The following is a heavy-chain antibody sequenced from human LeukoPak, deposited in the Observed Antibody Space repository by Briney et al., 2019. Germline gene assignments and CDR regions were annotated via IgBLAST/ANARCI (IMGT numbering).Heavy chain of an antibody. V-gene: IGHV3-15*01. CDR1: GFTFSNAW. CDR3: TTEVLYDSSGYRSVDY. CDR2: IKGKTDGGTT. J-gene: IGHJ4*02. D-gene: IGHD3-22*01. Sequence: PGGSLRLSCAASGFTFSNAWMSWVRQAPGKGLEWVGRIKGKTDGGTTDYAAPVKGRFTISRDDSKNTLYLQMNSLKTEDTAVYYCTTEVLYDSSGYRSVDYWGQGTLVTVSS.